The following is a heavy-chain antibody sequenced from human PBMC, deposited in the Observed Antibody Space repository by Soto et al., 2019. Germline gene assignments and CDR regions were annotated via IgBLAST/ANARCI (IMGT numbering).Heavy chain of an antibody. Sequence: SETLSLTCTVSGGSISSGDYYWSWIRQPPGKGLEWIGYIYYSGSTYYNPSLKSRVTISVDTSKNQFSLKLSSVTAADTAVYYCARAGMTDTSGMDVWGQGTTVTVSS. D-gene: IGHD1-20*01. CDR2: IYYSGST. CDR3: ARAGMTDTSGMDV. CDR1: GGSISSGDYY. J-gene: IGHJ6*02. V-gene: IGHV4-30-4*01.